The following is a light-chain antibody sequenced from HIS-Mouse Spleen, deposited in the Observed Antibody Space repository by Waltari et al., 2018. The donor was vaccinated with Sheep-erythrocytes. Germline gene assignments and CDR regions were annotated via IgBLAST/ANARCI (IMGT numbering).Light chain of an antibody. J-gene: IGLJ2*01. Sequence: SYELTQPPSVSVSPGQTASITCSGDKLGDKYACWYQQKPGQSPVLVIYQGSKRPSGILQRFSGYSYGNTATMTIRGTQAMDEADYYCQAWDSSTVVFGGGTKLTV. CDR1: KLGDKY. CDR3: QAWDSSTVV. V-gene: IGLV3-1*01. CDR2: QGS.